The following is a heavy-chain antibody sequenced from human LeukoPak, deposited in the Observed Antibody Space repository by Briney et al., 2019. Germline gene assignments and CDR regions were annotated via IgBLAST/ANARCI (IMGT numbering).Heavy chain of an antibody. V-gene: IGHV3-30*18. CDR1: GFTLSSYG. Sequence: GGSLRLSCAASGFTLSSYGMHWVRQAPGKGLEWVAVISYDGSNKYYADSVKGRFTISRDNSKNTLYLQMNSLTAEDTAVYYCAKDRRDSSGWFRADDYWGQGTLVTVSS. CDR3: AKDRRDSSGWFRADDY. J-gene: IGHJ4*02. CDR2: ISYDGSNK. D-gene: IGHD6-19*01.